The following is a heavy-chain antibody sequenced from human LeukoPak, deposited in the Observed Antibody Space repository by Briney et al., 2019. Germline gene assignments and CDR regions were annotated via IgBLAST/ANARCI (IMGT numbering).Heavy chain of an antibody. J-gene: IGHJ4*02. Sequence: ASVKVSCKASGYTFTGYYMHWVRQAPGHGLESMGWINPNSGGTNYVQKFQGRVTMTRDTSISTAYMELSRLRSDDTAVYYCARVYYDILTGYPWFDYWGQGTLVTVSS. CDR1: GYTFTGYY. CDR3: ARVYYDILTGYPWFDY. V-gene: IGHV1-2*02. CDR2: INPNSGGT. D-gene: IGHD3-9*01.